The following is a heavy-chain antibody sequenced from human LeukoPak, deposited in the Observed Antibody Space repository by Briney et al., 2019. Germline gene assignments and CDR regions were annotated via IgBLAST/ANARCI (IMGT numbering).Heavy chain of an antibody. D-gene: IGHD3-10*01. J-gene: IGHJ6*02. CDR1: GGSISSGGYY. CDR2: IYYSGST. Sequence: SETLSLTCTVSGGSISSGGYYWSWIRQHPGKGLEWIGYIYYSGSTYYNPSLKSRVTISVDTSKNQFSLKLSSVTAADTAVYYCARDRHYYGSGSYYNGPQDYYYYGMDVWGQGTTVTVSS. CDR3: ARDRHYYGSGSYYNGPQDYYYYGMDV. V-gene: IGHV4-31*03.